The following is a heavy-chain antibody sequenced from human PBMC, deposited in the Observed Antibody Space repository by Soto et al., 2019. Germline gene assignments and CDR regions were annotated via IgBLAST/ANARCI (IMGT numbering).Heavy chain of an antibody. J-gene: IGHJ6*02. CDR3: ARDGYTSSWFSDYYYSGMDV. V-gene: IGHV1-18*01. CDR2: ISADNGNT. D-gene: IGHD6-13*01. CDR1: GYTFTTYS. Sequence: ASVKVPCKTSGYTFTTYSISWVRQAPGQGLEWMGWISADNGNTNYAQKLQGRVTMTIDTSKSTAYMELRSLRSDDTAVYFCARDGYTSSWFSDYYYSGMDVWGQGTTVTVSS.